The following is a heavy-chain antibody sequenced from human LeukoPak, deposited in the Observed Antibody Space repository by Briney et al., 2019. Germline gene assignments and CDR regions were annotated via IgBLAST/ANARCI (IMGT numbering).Heavy chain of an antibody. CDR2: IYYSGST. CDR1: GGSITSYY. Sequence: SETLCLTCTVSGGSITSYYWSWIRQPPGKGLEWIGYIYYSGSTNYNPSLKSRVTISVDTSKNQFSLKLSSVTAADTAVYYCARGAVVTPYSYYYYYGMDVWGQGATVTVSS. CDR3: ARGAVVTPYSYYYYYGMDV. J-gene: IGHJ6*02. D-gene: IGHD4-23*01. V-gene: IGHV4-59*01.